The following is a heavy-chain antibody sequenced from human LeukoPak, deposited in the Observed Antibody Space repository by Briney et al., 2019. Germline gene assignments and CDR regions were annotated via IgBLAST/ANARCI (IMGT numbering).Heavy chain of an antibody. CDR2: ISGSGGST. Sequence: GGSLRLSCAASGFTFSSYAMSWVRQAPGKGLEWVSAISGSGGSTYYADSVKGRFTISRDNSKNTLYLQMNSLRAEDTAVYYCAKDPRSGWSPTYFDYRGQGTLVTVSS. CDR3: AKDPRSGWSPTYFDY. J-gene: IGHJ4*02. D-gene: IGHD6-19*01. CDR1: GFTFSSYA. V-gene: IGHV3-23*01.